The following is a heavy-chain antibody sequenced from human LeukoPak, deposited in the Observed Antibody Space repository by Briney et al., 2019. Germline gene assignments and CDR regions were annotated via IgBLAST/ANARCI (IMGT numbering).Heavy chain of an antibody. CDR3: ARASHIGAAGLFDY. CDR2: IYSGGTT. V-gene: IGHV3-53*01. Sequence: GGSLRLSCAASGFTVSSDYMNWVRQAPGKGLEWVSVIYSGGTTFYADSVKGRFTISRDTSENTLYLQMNSLRAEDTAIYYCARASHIGAAGLFDYWGQGTLVTVSS. D-gene: IGHD6-13*01. J-gene: IGHJ4*02. CDR1: GFTVSSDY.